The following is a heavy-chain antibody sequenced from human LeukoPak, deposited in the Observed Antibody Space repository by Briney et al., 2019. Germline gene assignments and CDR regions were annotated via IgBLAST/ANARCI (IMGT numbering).Heavy chain of an antibody. Sequence: GRSLRLSCVASQFTFSNYGMHWVRQAPGKGLEWVAVISHDGSDKQYADSVKGRFTISRDNSKNTVYLEMSSPRLEDTAVFYCAKDRGFHYGSGSPSYYGMDVWGKGTMVTVSS. CDR2: ISHDGSDK. J-gene: IGHJ6*04. CDR1: QFTFSNYG. V-gene: IGHV3-30*18. D-gene: IGHD3-10*01. CDR3: AKDRGFHYGSGSPSYYGMDV.